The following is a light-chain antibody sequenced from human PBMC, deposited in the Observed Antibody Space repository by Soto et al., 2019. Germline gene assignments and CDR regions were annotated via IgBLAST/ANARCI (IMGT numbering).Light chain of an antibody. V-gene: IGLV2-14*01. Sequence: QSALTQPASVSGSPGQSITISCTGTSTDVGGYKYVSWYQQYPGKAPKLMIYEVSNRPSGVSNRFSGSKSGNTASLTISGLQAEDEADYYCSSYTSDITQVFGGGTKLTVL. J-gene: IGLJ2*01. CDR1: STDVGGYKY. CDR3: SSYTSDITQV. CDR2: EVS.